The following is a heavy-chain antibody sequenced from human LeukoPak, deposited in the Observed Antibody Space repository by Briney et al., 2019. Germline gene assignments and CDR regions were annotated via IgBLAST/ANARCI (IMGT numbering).Heavy chain of an antibody. Sequence: PSETLSLTCTVSGGSISSSSYYWGWIRQPPGKGLEWIGSIYYSGSTYYNPSLKSRVTISVDTSKNQFSLKLSSVTAADTAVYYCARREDGDRPVRDYYYYYGMDVWGQGNTVTVSS. CDR3: ARREDGDRPVRDYYYYYGMDV. CDR2: IYYSGST. D-gene: IGHD5-24*01. CDR1: GGSISSSSYY. V-gene: IGHV4-39*01. J-gene: IGHJ6*02.